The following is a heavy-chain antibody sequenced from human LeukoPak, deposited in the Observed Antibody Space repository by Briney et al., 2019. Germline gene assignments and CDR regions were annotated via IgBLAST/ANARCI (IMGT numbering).Heavy chain of an antibody. CDR1: GGSISSSSYY. Sequence: SETLSLTCAVSGGSISSSSYYWGWIRQPPGKGLEWIGSIYYSGGTYYNPSLKSRVTISVDTSKNQFSLKLTSVTAADTAVYYCARWLGYSYGYGYFAYWGQGTLVTVSS. CDR3: ARWLGYSYGYGYFAY. D-gene: IGHD5-18*01. V-gene: IGHV4-39*01. CDR2: IYYSGGT. J-gene: IGHJ4*02.